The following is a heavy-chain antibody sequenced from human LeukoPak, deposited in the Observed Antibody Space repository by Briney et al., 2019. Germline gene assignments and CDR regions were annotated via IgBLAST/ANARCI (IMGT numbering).Heavy chain of an antibody. CDR3: ARAGYSGNWFDP. J-gene: IGHJ5*02. V-gene: IGHV4-34*01. CDR2: INHSGST. Sequence: SETLSLTCTVSGGSISSYYWSWIRQPPGKGLEWIGEINHSGSTNYNPSLKSRVTISVDTSKNQFSLKLSSVTAADTAVYYCARAGYSGNWFDPWGQGTLVTVSS. D-gene: IGHD5-12*01. CDR1: GGSISSYY.